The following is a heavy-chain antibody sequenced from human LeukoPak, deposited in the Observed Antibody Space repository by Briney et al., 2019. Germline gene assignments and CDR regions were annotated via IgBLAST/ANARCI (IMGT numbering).Heavy chain of an antibody. V-gene: IGHV3-7*01. CDR2: IKQDGSEE. Sequence: GGSLRLSCAASGFTFSSYWMSWVRQAPGKGLEWVANIKQDGSEEYYVDSEKGRFTISRDNAKNSLYLQMHSLRAEDTAVYYCARKDWGLGFDYWGQGTLVTVSS. J-gene: IGHJ4*02. CDR1: GFTFSSYW. CDR3: ARKDWGLGFDY. D-gene: IGHD7-27*01.